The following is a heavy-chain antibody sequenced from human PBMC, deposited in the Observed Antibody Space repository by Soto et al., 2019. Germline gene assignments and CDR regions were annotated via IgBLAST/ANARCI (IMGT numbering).Heavy chain of an antibody. CDR1: GYTFTSYD. CDR3: ARIPYDRSGYKFYY. Sequence: QVQLVQSGAEVKKPGASVKVSCKASGYTFTSYDINWVRQATGQGLEWMGWMNPNSGNTGYAQKFQGRVTMTRHTSISTAYMELSRLRSEDTAVYYCARIPYDRSGYKFYYWGQGTLVTVSS. D-gene: IGHD3-22*01. J-gene: IGHJ4*02. V-gene: IGHV1-8*01. CDR2: MNPNSGNT.